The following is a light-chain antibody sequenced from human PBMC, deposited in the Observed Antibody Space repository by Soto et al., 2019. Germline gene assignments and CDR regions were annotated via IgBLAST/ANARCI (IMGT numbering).Light chain of an antibody. CDR3: QQYNNWPSWT. V-gene: IGKV3-15*01. J-gene: IGKJ1*01. CDR1: QSVSSN. Sequence: IVLTQSPIALSVSPGERAPLSCRASQSVSSNLAWYQQKPGQAPRLLIYGASTRATGIPARFSGSGSGTEFTLTISSLQSEDFAVYYCQQYNNWPSWTFGQGTKV. CDR2: GAS.